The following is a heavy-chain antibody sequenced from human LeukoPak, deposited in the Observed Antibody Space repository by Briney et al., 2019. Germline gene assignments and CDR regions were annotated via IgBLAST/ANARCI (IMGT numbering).Heavy chain of an antibody. CDR2: IIPIFGTA. J-gene: IGHJ4*02. CDR1: GGTFSSYA. D-gene: IGHD3-3*01. V-gene: IGHV1-69*13. CDR3: ARDRVDYDFPGAIGKIHYFDY. Sequence: SVTVSCKASGGTFSSYAISWVRQAPGQGLEWMEGIIPIFGTANYAQKFQGRVTITADESTSTAYMELSSLRSEDTAVYYCARDRVDYDFPGAIGKIHYFDYWGQGTLVTVSS.